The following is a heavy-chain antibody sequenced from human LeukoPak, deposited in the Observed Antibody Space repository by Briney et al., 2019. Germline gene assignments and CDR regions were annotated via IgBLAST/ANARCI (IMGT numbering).Heavy chain of an antibody. V-gene: IGHV4-61*01. CDR1: GGSISSSSYY. CDR3: AKAAKYYYGSETYYYFDY. D-gene: IGHD3-10*01. CDR2: IYHSGTS. Sequence: SETLSLTCTVSGGSISSSSYYWSWIRQPPGKGLEWIGYIYHSGTSNYNPSLKSRVTMSVDTSKSQFSLSLSSVTTADTAVYFCAKAAKYYYGSETYYYFDYWGQGILVTVSS. J-gene: IGHJ4*02.